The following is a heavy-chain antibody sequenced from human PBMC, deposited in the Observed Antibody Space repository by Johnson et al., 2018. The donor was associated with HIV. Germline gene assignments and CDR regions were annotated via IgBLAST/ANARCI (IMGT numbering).Heavy chain of an antibody. CDR2: IRHDGNNK. V-gene: IGHV3-30*02. CDR1: GFTFSNYG. J-gene: IGHJ3*02. D-gene: IGHD2-2*01. Sequence: QVQLVESVGGVVQPGGSRRLSCAAFGFTFSNYGMHWVRLAPGKGLEWVAFIRHDGNNKYYADSVKGRLTISRDNSKNTLSLQMNSLRVEDTTVYYCAKPVVPAGDDLDMYEFAFYIWGQGTMVTVS. CDR3: AKPVVPAGDDLDMYEFAFYI.